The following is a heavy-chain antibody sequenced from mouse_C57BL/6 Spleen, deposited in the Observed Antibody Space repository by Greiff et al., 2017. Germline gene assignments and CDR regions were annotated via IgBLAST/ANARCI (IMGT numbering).Heavy chain of an antibody. CDR3: TRDRGDYDEGYYFDY. D-gene: IGHD2-4*01. CDR1: GFTFSSYA. Sequence: EVKVVESGEGLVKPGGSLKLSCAASGFTFSSYAMSWVRQTPEKRLEWVAYISSGGDYIYYADTVKGRFTISRDNARNTLYLQMSSLKSEDTAMYYCTRDRGDYDEGYYFDYWGQGTTLTVSS. V-gene: IGHV5-9-1*02. J-gene: IGHJ2*01. CDR2: ISSGGDYI.